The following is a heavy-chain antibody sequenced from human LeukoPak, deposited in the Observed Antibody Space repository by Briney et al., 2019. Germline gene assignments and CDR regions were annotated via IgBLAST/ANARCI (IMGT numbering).Heavy chain of an antibody. D-gene: IGHD2-21*02. J-gene: IGHJ6*02. CDR3: AKRGDYYSYYYVMEV. V-gene: IGHV3-23*01. CDR1: GYSFNAYA. Sequence: PGGSLRLSCAASGYSFNAYAMSWVRQAPGKGPEWVSSITGDGNTIIYADSVKGRFTISRDYSKNTLYLQMDSLRVEDTAIYYCAKRGDYYSYYYVMEVWGQGTAVIVSS. CDR2: ITGDGNTI.